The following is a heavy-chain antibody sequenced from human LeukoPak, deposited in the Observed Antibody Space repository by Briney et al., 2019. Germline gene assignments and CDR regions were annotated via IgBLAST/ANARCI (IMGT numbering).Heavy chain of an antibody. D-gene: IGHD6-13*01. CDR1: GFTFSSYG. CDR2: IWYDGSNK. CDR3: ASLYEIAAARPYFDY. J-gene: IGHJ4*02. Sequence: GGSLRLSCAASGFTFSSYGMHWVRQAPGKGLEWVAVIWYDGSNKYYADSVKGRFTISRDNSKNTLYLQMNSLRAEDTAVYYCASLYEIAAARPYFDYWGQGTLVTVSS. V-gene: IGHV3-33*01.